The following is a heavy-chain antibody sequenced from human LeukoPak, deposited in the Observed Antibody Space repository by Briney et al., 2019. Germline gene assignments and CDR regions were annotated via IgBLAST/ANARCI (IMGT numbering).Heavy chain of an antibody. J-gene: IGHJ4*02. CDR1: GYSFNNYW. CDR2: IYPSDSDT. CDR3: AGGANYDFWTGYLNY. D-gene: IGHD3-3*01. V-gene: IGHV5-51*01. Sequence: GESLKISCKGYGYSFNNYWIGWVRQMPGKGLEWMGIIYPSDSDTRYSPSFQGQVTISADTSINTAYVQWSSLKASDTAMYYCAGGANYDFWTGYLNYWGQGTLVTVSS.